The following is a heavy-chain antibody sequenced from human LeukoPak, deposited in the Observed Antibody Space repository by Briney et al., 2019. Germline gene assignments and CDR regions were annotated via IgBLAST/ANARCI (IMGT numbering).Heavy chain of an antibody. V-gene: IGHV4-4*07. CDR2: IYTSGST. Sequence: SETLSLTCTVSGGSISSYYWSWIRQPAGKGLEWIGRIYTSGSTNYNPSLKSRVTMSVDTSKNQFSLKLSSVTAADTAVYYCARGFADFWSGSNAFDIWGQGAMVTASS. CDR3: ARGFADFWSGSNAFDI. CDR1: GGSISSYY. J-gene: IGHJ3*02. D-gene: IGHD3-3*01.